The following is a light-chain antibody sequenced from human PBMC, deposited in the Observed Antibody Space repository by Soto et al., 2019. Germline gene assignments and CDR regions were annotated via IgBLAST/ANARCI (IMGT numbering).Light chain of an antibody. V-gene: IGLV2-14*01. CDR3: SSYRGSSTVV. CDR2: GVS. CDR1: SSDVGGYNY. J-gene: IGLJ2*01. Sequence: QSVLTQPASVSGSPGQSITISCTGTSSDVGGYNYVSWYQQHPGKAPKLIIYGVSNRPSGVYNRFSGSKSGNTASLTISRLEAEDEADYYCSSYRGSSTVVFGGGTKLTVL.